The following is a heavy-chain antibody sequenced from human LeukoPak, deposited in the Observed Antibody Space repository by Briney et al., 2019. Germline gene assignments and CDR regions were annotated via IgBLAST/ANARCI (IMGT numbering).Heavy chain of an antibody. CDR1: GFTFSNYW. D-gene: IGHD2-2*01. Sequence: PGGSLRLSCAASGFTFSNYWMNWVRQAPGKGLEWVANIKQDGSEKYYVDSVKGRFTISRDNAKNSLYLQMNSLRAEDTAVYYCARAIGVCSSTSCLGAFDIWGQGTMVTVSS. V-gene: IGHV3-7*04. CDR2: IKQDGSEK. CDR3: ARAIGVCSSTSCLGAFDI. J-gene: IGHJ3*02.